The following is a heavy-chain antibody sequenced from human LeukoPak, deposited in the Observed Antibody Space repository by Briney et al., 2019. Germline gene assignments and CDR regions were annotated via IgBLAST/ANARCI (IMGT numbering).Heavy chain of an antibody. Sequence: GGSLRLSCAASGFTFSSYWMSWVRQAPGKGLEWVANIKQDGSEKYYVDSVKGRFTISRDNAKNSLHLQMNSLRAEDTAVYYCARTWIQLWLPFDYWGQGTLVTVSS. J-gene: IGHJ4*02. CDR3: ARTWIQLWLPFDY. CDR2: IKQDGSEK. D-gene: IGHD5-18*01. CDR1: GFTFSSYW. V-gene: IGHV3-7*01.